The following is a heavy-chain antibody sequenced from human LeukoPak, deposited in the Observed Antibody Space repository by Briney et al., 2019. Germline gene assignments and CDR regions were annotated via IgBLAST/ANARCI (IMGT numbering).Heavy chain of an antibody. J-gene: IGHJ6*02. D-gene: IGHD2-15*01. V-gene: IGHV4-39*01. Sequence: SETLSLTCTVSGDSISSSYYYWVWIRQPPGKGLEWIGSIYYGGSTCSNPSLKSRVTISSDTSKNQFSLKLYSVTATDTAVYYCARRSHCMGGSCPPVWGQGTTVTVSS. CDR1: GDSISSSYYY. CDR2: IYYGGST. CDR3: ARRSHCMGGSCPPV.